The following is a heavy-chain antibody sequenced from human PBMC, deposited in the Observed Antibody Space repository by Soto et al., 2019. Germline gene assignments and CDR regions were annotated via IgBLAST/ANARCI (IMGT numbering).Heavy chain of an antibody. D-gene: IGHD3-3*01. J-gene: IGHJ6*02. CDR2: ISYDGSNK. CDR3: ARDQYDFWSGYSPGYYYGMDV. V-gene: IGHV3-30-3*01. CDR1: GFTFGSYA. Sequence: GGSLRLSCAASGFTFGSYAMHWVRQAPGKGLEWVAVISYDGSNKYYADSVKGRFTISRDNSKNTLYLQMNSLRAEDTTVYYCARDQYDFWSGYSPGYYYGMDVWGQGTTVTVSS.